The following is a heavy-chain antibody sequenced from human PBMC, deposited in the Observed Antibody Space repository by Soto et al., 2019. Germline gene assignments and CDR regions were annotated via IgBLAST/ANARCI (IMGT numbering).Heavy chain of an antibody. D-gene: IGHD1-26*01. CDR3: ARDQVGAITGSYYYGMDV. Sequence: GGSLRLSCAASGFTFSSYAMHWVRQAPGKGLEWVAVISYDGSNKYYADSVKGRFTISRDNSKNTLYLQMNSLRAEDTAMYYCARDQVGAITGSYYYGMDVWGQGTTVTVSS. CDR1: GFTFSSYA. V-gene: IGHV3-30-3*01. J-gene: IGHJ6*02. CDR2: ISYDGSNK.